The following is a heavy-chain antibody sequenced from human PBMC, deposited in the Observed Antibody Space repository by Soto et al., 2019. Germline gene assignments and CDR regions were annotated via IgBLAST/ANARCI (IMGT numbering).Heavy chain of an antibody. Sequence: QVQLVQSGGGVVQPGRSLRLSCAASGFAFNEYALHWVRQAPGKGLEWVAVIARDGGSEYYGKSGKGRFTISRDKSRNMLYLQMNSLTPEDTAVYFCARDVPTEEENYGYLMDVWGQGTSVIVSS. J-gene: IGHJ6*01. CDR3: ARDVPTEEENYGYLMDV. V-gene: IGHV3-30*14. D-gene: IGHD5-18*01. CDR1: GFAFNEYA. CDR2: IARDGGSE.